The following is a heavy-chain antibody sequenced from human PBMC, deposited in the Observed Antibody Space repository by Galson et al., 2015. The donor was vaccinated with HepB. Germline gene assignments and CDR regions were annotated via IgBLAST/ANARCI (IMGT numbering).Heavy chain of an antibody. CDR3: ARGQQQLVRRGYYYYYMDV. CDR2: INPSGGST. Sequence: SVKVSCKASGYTFTSYYMHWVRQAPGQGLEWMGIINPSGGSTSYAQKFQGRVTMTRDTSTSTVYMELSSLRSEDTAVYYCARGQQQLVRRGYYYYYMDVWGKGTTVTVSS. D-gene: IGHD6-13*01. J-gene: IGHJ6*03. V-gene: IGHV1-46*01. CDR1: GYTFTSYY.